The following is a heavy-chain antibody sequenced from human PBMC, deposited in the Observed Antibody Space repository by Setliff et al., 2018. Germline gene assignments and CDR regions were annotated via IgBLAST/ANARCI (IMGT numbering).Heavy chain of an antibody. CDR3: ARDRVWGTLDAFDI. Sequence: ASVKVSCKASGYTFTNHYMHWVRQAPGQGLEWMGMINPGGGSTTYAQKFQGRVTMTRDTSISTAHMDLSRLRSDDTAVYYCARDRVWGTLDAFDIWGQGTMVTVSS. V-gene: IGHV1-2*02. D-gene: IGHD3-16*01. CDR2: INPGGGST. J-gene: IGHJ3*02. CDR1: GYTFTNHY.